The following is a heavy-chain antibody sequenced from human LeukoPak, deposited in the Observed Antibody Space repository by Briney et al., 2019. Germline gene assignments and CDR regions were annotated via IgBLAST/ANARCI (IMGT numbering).Heavy chain of an antibody. CDR3: APLWSGGSQGLY. CDR2: ISGSGGST. J-gene: IGHJ4*02. D-gene: IGHD2-15*01. V-gene: IGHV3-23*01. Sequence: GGSLRLSCAASGFTFSSYAMSWVRQAPGKGLEWVSAISGSGGSTYYADSVKGRFTISRDNSKNTLYLQMNSLRAEDTAVYYCAPLWSGGSQGLYWGQGTLVTVSS. CDR1: GFTFSSYA.